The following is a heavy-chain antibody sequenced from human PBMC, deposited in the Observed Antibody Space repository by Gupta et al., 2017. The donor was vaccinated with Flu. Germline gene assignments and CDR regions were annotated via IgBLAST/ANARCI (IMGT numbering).Heavy chain of an antibody. D-gene: IGHD3-10*01. CDR3: ARVSPPYNYYYYYYMDV. V-gene: IGHV3-7*01. J-gene: IGHJ6*03. Sequence: TFGSYWMTWVRQAPGKGLEWVANIKENGSEKYYVDSVKGRFTISRDNAKNSLYLQMNSLRAEDTAVYYCARVSPPYNYYYYYYMDVWGKGTTVTVSS. CDR1: TFGSYW. CDR2: IKENGSEK.